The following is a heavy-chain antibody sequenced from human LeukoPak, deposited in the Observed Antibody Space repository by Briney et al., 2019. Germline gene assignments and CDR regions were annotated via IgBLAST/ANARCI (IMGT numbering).Heavy chain of an antibody. CDR3: ARNPRVRPVCGMDV. J-gene: IGHJ6*02. CDR1: GGSISSYY. V-gene: IGHV4-59*01. D-gene: IGHD3-16*01. Sequence: PSETLSLTCTVSGGSISSYYWSWIRQPPGKGLEWIGYIYYSGSTNYNPSLKSRVTISVDTSKNQFSLKLSSVTAADTAVYYCARNPRVRPVCGMDVWGQGTTDTVSS. CDR2: IYYSGST.